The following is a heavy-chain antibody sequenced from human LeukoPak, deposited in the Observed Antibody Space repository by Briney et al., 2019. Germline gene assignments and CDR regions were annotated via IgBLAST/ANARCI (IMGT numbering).Heavy chain of an antibody. CDR2: IYSGGST. CDR1: GFTVSSNY. CDR3: ARDDSGWLTYYFDY. J-gene: IGHJ4*02. V-gene: IGHV3-66*01. Sequence: TGGSLRLSCAASGFTVSSNYMSWVRQAPGKGLEWVSVIYSGGSTYYADSVKGRFTISRDNSKNTLYLQMNSLRAEDTAVYYCARDDSGWLTYYFDYWGQGTLVTVSS. D-gene: IGHD6-19*01.